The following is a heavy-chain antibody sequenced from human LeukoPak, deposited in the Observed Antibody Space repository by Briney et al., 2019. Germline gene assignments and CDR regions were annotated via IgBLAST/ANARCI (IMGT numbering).Heavy chain of an antibody. Sequence: SETLSLTCTVTGGSISSSSYYWGWIRQPPGMGLEWIGSIYYSGSTYYNASLKSRVTISVDTSKNQFSLKLISVTAADTAVYYCARGFYGAASVYWGQGALVTVSS. CDR2: IYYSGST. CDR3: ARGFYGAASVY. J-gene: IGHJ4*02. D-gene: IGHD4-17*01. V-gene: IGHV4-39*07. CDR1: GGSISSSSYY.